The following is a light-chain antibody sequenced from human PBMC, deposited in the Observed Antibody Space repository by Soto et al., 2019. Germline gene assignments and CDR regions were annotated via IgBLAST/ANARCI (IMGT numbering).Light chain of an antibody. CDR2: GAF. J-gene: IGKJ1*01. CDR1: QSVSSNY. Sequence: EIVLTQSPGTLSLSPGERATFSCRASQSVSSNYLAWYQQKPGQAPRLLIYGAFKRATGIPDRFSGSGSGTDFTLTISRLEPEDFAVYYCQQLTDWPPQWTFGQGTKVDIK. V-gene: IGKV3D-20*02. CDR3: QQLTDWPPQWT.